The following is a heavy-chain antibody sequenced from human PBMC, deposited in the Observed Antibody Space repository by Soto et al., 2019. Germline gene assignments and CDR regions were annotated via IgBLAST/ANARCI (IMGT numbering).Heavy chain of an antibody. CDR3: ARGLRRIAAAGRLHP. CDR2: IYYSGST. V-gene: IGHV4-30-4*01. D-gene: IGHD6-13*01. Sequence: QVQLQESGPGLVKPSQTLSLTCTVSGGSISSGDYYWSWIRQPPGKGLEWIGYIYYSGSTYYNPSRKSRVTIAVDTSKNQCARKLSAVTAADTAVYYCARGLRRIAAAGRLHPWGQGTLVTVSS. J-gene: IGHJ5*02. CDR1: GGSISSGDYY.